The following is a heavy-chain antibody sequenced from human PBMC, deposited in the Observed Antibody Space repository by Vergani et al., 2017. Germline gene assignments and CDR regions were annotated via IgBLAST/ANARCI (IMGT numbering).Heavy chain of an antibody. J-gene: IGHJ4*02. CDR2: IIYNGGRT. CDR3: AKDYNIMGALHY. CDR1: GFSFPGYA. D-gene: IGHD5-12*01. Sequence: EVQLLESGGGLVQPGGSLRLSCEASGFSFPGYAMSWVRQAPGKGLEWVSTIIYNGGRTYYADSVTGRFTISRDNSKNTLFLQLKTLRAEDTGVYYCAKDYNIMGALHYWGQGTLVAVSS. V-gene: IGHV3-23*01.